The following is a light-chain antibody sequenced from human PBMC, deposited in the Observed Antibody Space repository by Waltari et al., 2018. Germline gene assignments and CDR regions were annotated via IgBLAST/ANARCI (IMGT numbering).Light chain of an antibody. CDR3: ATWDDSINNPV. Sequence: VLPQPPSASGTSGQRVTPSCSGRLSNIGSNTVNWYQVLPRTAPRLLLFTNTQRPPGVPDRFSASRSSTTATLAISGLQSDDEADYYCATWDDSINNPVFGGGTKLTVL. J-gene: IGLJ3*02. CDR1: LSNIGSNT. V-gene: IGLV1-44*01. CDR2: TNT.